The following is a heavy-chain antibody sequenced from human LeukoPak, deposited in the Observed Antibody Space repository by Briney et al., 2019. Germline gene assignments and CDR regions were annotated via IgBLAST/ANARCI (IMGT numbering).Heavy chain of an antibody. Sequence: GGSLRLSCAASGFTFSDYYMSWIRQAPGKGLEWVSYISSSGSTIYYADSVKGRFTISRDNAKNSLYLQMNSLRAEDTAVYYCAKDLMRGSSSGPGYWGQGTLVTVSS. D-gene: IGHD6-6*01. J-gene: IGHJ4*02. CDR3: AKDLMRGSSSGPGY. CDR2: ISSSGSTI. V-gene: IGHV3-11*01. CDR1: GFTFSDYY.